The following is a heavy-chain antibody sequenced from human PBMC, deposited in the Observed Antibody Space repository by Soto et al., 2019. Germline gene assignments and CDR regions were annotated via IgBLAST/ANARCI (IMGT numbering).Heavy chain of an antibody. CDR2: VNQGSGYK. V-gene: IGHV1-8*01. Sequence: QVQLVQAGAEVKKPGASVRVSCKASGYVFPSYDITWVRQAPGHGLEWMGWVNQGSGYKGYAQNFQGRVTLTRNMSISTVYMELSSLRSEDTAVYYCARADPRHYYMDVWGKGTTVTVSS. CDR3: ARADPRHYYMDV. CDR1: GYVFPSYD. J-gene: IGHJ6*03.